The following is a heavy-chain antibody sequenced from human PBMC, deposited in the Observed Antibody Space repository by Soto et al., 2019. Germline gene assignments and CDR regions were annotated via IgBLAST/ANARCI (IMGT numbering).Heavy chain of an antibody. V-gene: IGHV3-23*01. Sequence: GGSLRLSCAASGFTFSNYPMRWVRQAPGKGLDWVSSISGSGGGTYYADSVRGRFTISRDNSKNTLYLQINSLRAEDTAVYYCTKGGTGKTYYFDSWGQGALVTVSS. CDR3: TKGGTGKTYYFDS. CDR1: GFTFSNYP. CDR2: ISGSGGGT. J-gene: IGHJ4*02. D-gene: IGHD1-1*01.